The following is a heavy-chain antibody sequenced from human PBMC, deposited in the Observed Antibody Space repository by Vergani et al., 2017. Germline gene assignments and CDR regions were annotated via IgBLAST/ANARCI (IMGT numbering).Heavy chain of an antibody. Sequence: QVQLVESAGGVVQPGGSLRLSCAASGFTFSNFGMHWIRQAPGTALEWLAYIGKDGINTRYRDAVKGRFTLSRDNSKDILYLQMASLRSEDTALYYCSKYLRDSTDGLPDSWGPGTLVIVSS. J-gene: IGHJ4*02. D-gene: IGHD2-21*02. V-gene: IGHV3-30*02. CDR3: SKYLRDSTDGLPDS. CDR2: IGKDGINT. CDR1: GFTFSNFG.